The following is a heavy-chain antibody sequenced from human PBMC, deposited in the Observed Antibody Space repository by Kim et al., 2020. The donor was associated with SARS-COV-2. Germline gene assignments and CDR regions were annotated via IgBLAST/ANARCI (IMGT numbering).Heavy chain of an antibody. CDR3: ARDSAILTGYYYFDY. J-gene: IGHJ4*02. D-gene: IGHD3-9*01. CDR2: ISAYNGNT. CDR1: GYTFTSYG. Sequence: ASVKVSCKASGYTFTSYGISWVRQAPGQGLEWMGWISAYNGNTNYAQKLQGRVTMTTDTSTSTAYMELRSLRSDDTAVYYCARDSAILTGYYYFDYWGQGTLVTVSS. V-gene: IGHV1-18*01.